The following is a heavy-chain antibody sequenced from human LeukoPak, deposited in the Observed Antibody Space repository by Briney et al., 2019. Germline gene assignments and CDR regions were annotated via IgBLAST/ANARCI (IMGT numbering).Heavy chain of an antibody. D-gene: IGHD3-10*01. V-gene: IGHV4-59*01. Sequence: SETLSLTCTVSGGSISSYYWSWIRQPPGKGLEWIGYIYYSGSTNYNPSLKSRVTISVDTSKNQFSLKLSSVTAAGTAVYYCARLYYGSGSYYKSDAFDIWGQGTMVTVSS. J-gene: IGHJ3*02. CDR2: IYYSGST. CDR1: GGSISSYY. CDR3: ARLYYGSGSYYKSDAFDI.